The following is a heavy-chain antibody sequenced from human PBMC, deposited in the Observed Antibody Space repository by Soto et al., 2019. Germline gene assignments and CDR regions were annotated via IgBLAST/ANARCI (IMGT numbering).Heavy chain of an antibody. CDR3: AEWSRSDVY. D-gene: IGHD2-8*01. J-gene: IGHJ4*02. V-gene: IGHV3-23*01. CDR2: VRNGGSYT. CDR1: GFTFSNFA. Sequence: GGSLRLSCAASGFTFSNFAMGWVRQAPGEGLEWVSSVRNGGSYTNYADSVKGRFTISRDNSQNTLDLQMNSLRAEDTAVYSCAEWSRSDVYWGRGTLVTVSS.